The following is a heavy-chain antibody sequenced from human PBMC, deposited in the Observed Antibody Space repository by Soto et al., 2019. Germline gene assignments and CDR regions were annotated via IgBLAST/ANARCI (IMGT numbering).Heavy chain of an antibody. CDR3: AHRRIDWAFDY. D-gene: IGHD1-26*01. J-gene: IGHJ4*02. CDR2: IYWNDDK. Sequence: SGPTAGEPTQTLTLTCTFSGFSLSTSGVGVGWIRQPPGKALEWLALIYWNDDKRYSPSLKSRLTITKDTSKNQVVLTMTNMDPVDTATYYCAHRRIDWAFDYWGQGTLVTVSS. CDR1: GFSLSTSGVG. V-gene: IGHV2-5*01.